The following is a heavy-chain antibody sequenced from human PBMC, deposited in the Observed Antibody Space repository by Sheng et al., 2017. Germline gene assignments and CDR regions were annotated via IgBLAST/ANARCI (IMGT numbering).Heavy chain of an antibody. CDR3: ARAKGGVFDAFDI. Sequence: EVRLVESGGDLVQPGGSLRLSCAASGITFNIYEMNWVRQAPGKGLEWVSYISSSGTTTYYADSVQGRFTISRDNAKNSLYLQMNSLRAEDTAVFYCARAKGGVFDAFDIWGQGTMVTVAS. D-gene: IGHD2-8*01. V-gene: IGHV3-48*03. CDR2: ISSSGTTT. CDR1: GITFNIYE. J-gene: IGHJ3*02.